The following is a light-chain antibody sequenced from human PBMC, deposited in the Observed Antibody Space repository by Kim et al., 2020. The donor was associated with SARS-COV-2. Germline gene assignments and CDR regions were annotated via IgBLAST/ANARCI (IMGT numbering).Light chain of an antibody. Sequence: DIVMTQSPDSLAVSLAERATINCKSSQTVLSSSNNKDYLAWYQQKPGQPPKLLIYSASTRASGVPDRFSGSGSGTDFTLTISSLQAEDVAVYYCQQYYTTPLTFGQGTKVDIK. CDR2: SAS. CDR1: QTVLSSSNNKDY. V-gene: IGKV4-1*01. CDR3: QQYYTTPLT. J-gene: IGKJ1*01.